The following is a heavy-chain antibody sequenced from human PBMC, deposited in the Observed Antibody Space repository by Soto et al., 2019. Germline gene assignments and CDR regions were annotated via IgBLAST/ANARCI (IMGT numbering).Heavy chain of an antibody. D-gene: IGHD2-2*01. CDR2: INHSGTT. V-gene: IGHV4-34*01. CDR3: ARGGEYQLLLRDYYYFNMDV. CDR1: GGSVRGYY. J-gene: IGHJ6*03. Sequence: AVHGGSVRGYYWTWIRQSPEKGLEWIGEINHSGTTNYSPSLKTRVTISVDTSKNQFSLILSSVTAADTAVYYCARGGEYQLLLRDYYYFNMDVWGTGTTVTVS.